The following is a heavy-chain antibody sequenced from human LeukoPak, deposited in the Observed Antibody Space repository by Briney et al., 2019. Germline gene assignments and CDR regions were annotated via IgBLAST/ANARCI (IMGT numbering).Heavy chain of an antibody. CDR2: IIPIFGTA. Sequence: GASVKVSCKASGYNFTSYDINWVRQAPGQGLEWMGGIIPIFGTANYAQKFQGRVTITADKSTSTAYMELSSLRSEDTAVYYCARSGNYYYMDVWGKGTTVTVSS. CDR3: ARSGNYYYMDV. CDR1: GYNFTSYD. J-gene: IGHJ6*03. V-gene: IGHV1-69*06.